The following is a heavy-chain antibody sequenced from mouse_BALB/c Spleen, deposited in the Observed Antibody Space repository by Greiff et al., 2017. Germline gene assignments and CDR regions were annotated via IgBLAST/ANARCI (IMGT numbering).Heavy chain of an antibody. CDR1: GFTFSSYA. CDR2: ISSGGSYT. V-gene: IGHV5-9-4*01. CDR3: ARSRPYYFDY. J-gene: IGHJ2*01. Sequence: EVKLQESGGGLVKPGGSLKLSCAASGFTFSSYAMSWVRQSPEKRLEWVAEISSGGSYTYYPDTVTGRFTISRDNAKNTLYLEMSSLRSEDTAMYYCARSRPYYFDYWGQGTTLTVSS.